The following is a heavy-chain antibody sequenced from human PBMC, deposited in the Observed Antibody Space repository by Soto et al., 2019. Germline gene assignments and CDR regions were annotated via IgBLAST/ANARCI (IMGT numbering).Heavy chain of an antibody. Sequence: SETLSLTCAVSGGSFTSNNWWTWVRQPPGQGLEWIGEIYRTGSTNYNPSLKSRVTISLDKSENQFSLKVTSLTAADTAVYYCASRDPGTSVDYWGQGTLVIVSS. D-gene: IGHD1-7*01. V-gene: IGHV4-4*02. CDR3: ASRDPGTSVDY. CDR2: IYRTGST. J-gene: IGHJ4*02. CDR1: GGSFTSNNW.